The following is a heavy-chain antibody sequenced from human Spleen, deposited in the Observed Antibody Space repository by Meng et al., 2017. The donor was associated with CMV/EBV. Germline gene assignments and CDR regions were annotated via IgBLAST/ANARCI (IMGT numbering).Heavy chain of an antibody. D-gene: IGHD5-12*01. J-gene: IGHJ5*02. CDR1: GGSFSGYS. V-gene: IGHV4-34*01. CDR2: INHSGST. Sequence: YGGSFSGYSWSWIRQPPGKGLEWIGEINHSGSTNYNPSLKSRVTISVDTSKNQFSLKLSCVTAADTAVYYCARETPMGIVAAVFDPWGQGTLVTVSS. CDR3: ARETPMGIVAAVFDP.